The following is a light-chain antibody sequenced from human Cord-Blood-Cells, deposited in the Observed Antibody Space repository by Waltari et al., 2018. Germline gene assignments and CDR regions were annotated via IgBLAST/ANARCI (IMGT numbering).Light chain of an antibody. V-gene: IGLV2-14*03. CDR2: DVS. Sequence: QSALTQPASVSGSPGQSLTISCTGTSSDVGGYNYVSWYQQHPGKAPKLMIYDVSNRPSGVSNRFSGSKSGNTASLTISVLQAEDEADYYCSSYTSSSTWVFGGGTKLTVL. J-gene: IGLJ3*02. CDR1: SSDVGGYNY. CDR3: SSYTSSSTWV.